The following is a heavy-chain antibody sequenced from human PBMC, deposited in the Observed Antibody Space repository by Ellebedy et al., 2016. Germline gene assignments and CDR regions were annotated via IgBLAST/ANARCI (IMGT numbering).Heavy chain of an antibody. CDR2: IYYTGTT. J-gene: IGHJ4*02. D-gene: IGHD3-10*01. Sequence: SETLSLTCIVPGGSISRYYWSWLRQPPGRGLECFGIIYYTGTTNYNPSLQSRFTISLDMSKNQFSLRLTSVTAADTAVYYCARIGGVSFGERPIDYWGQGTLVTVSS. V-gene: IGHV4-59*01. CDR3: ARIGGVSFGERPIDY. CDR1: GGSISRYY.